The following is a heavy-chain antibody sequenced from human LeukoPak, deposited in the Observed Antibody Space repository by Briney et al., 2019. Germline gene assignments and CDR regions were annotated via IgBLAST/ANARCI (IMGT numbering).Heavy chain of an antibody. Sequence: GASVKVSCKASGYTFTSYGISWVRQAPGQGLEWMGWISACNGNTNYAQKLQGRVTMTTDTSTSTAYMELRSLRSDDTAVYYCARGVERVRGVIFAFDIWGQGTMVTVSS. V-gene: IGHV1-18*04. J-gene: IGHJ3*02. CDR2: ISACNGNT. CDR3: ARGVERVRGVIFAFDI. D-gene: IGHD3-10*01. CDR1: GYTFTSYG.